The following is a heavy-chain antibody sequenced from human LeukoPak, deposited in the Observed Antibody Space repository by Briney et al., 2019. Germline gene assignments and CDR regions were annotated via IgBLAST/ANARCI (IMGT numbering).Heavy chain of an antibody. V-gene: IGHV5-51*01. D-gene: IGHD4-23*01. Sequence: GESLKISCKGSGYSFTSYWIGRVRQMPGKGLEWMGIIYPGDSDTRYSPSFQGQVTISADKSISTAYLQWSSLKASDTAMYYCARRGYGGNSAAAFDIWGQGTMVTVSS. CDR3: ARRGYGGNSAAAFDI. CDR1: GYSFTSYW. CDR2: IYPGDSDT. J-gene: IGHJ3*02.